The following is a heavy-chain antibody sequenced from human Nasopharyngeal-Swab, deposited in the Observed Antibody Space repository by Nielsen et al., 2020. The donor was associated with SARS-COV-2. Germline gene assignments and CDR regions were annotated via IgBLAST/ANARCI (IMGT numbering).Heavy chain of an antibody. J-gene: IGHJ5*02. D-gene: IGHD3-10*01. Sequence: SLKVSCKASGGTFSSYAISWVRQAPGQGLEWMGGIIPIFGTANYAQKFQGRVTITADESTSTAYMELSSLRSEDTAVYYCAREGITMLRFNWFDPWGQGTLVTVSS. CDR2: IIPIFGTA. CDR3: AREGITMLRFNWFDP. V-gene: IGHV1-69*13. CDR1: GGTFSSYA.